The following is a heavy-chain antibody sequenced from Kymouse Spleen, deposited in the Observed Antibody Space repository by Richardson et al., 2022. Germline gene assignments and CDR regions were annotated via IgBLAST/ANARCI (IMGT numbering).Heavy chain of an antibody. CDR1: GGSFSGYY. Sequence: QVQLQQWGAGLLKPSETLSLTCAVYGGSFSGYYWSWIRQPPGKGLEWIGEINHSGSTNYNPSLKSRVTISVDTSKNQFSLKLSSVTAADTAVYYCARPLRYFDWERAFDIWGQGTMVTVSS. CDR3: ARPLRYFDWERAFDI. CDR2: INHSGST. V-gene: IGHV4-34*01. D-gene: IGHD3-9*01. J-gene: IGHJ3*02.